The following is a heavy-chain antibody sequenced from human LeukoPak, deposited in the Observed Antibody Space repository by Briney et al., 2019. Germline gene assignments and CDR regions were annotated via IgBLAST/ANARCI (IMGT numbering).Heavy chain of an antibody. CDR2: IYYSGST. V-gene: IGHV4-59*08. CDR3: ARHVVRGSYGSGSYKHYYYYYGMDV. Sequence: PSETLSLTCTVSGSSISSYYWSWIRQPPGKGLEWIGYIYYSGSTNYNPSLKSRVTISVDTSKNQFSLKLSSVTAADTAVYYCARHVVRGSYGSGSYKHYYYYYGMDVWGQGTTVTVSS. D-gene: IGHD3-10*01. J-gene: IGHJ6*02. CDR1: GSSISSYY.